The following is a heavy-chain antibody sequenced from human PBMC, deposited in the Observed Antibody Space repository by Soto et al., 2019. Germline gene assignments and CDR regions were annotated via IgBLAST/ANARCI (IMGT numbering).Heavy chain of an antibody. V-gene: IGHV1-3*04. Sequence: ASVKVSCKASGYTFTNYAMHWVRQAPGQRLEWMGWINTDNGNTQYSQKFLGRVTITRDTSAMTAYMELTSLRSEDTAVYYCARSLSSICVHKIYEYWGQGALVIVSS. CDR3: ARSLSSICVHKIYEY. CDR2: INTDNGNT. CDR1: GYTFTNYA. D-gene: IGHD6-6*01. J-gene: IGHJ4*02.